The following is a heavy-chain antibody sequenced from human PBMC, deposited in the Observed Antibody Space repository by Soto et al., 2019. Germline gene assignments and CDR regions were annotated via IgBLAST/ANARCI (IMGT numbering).Heavy chain of an antibody. CDR3: SKDSAVWFGNLFNYFDY. Sequence: PGGSLRLSCAASGFTFSTYAMSWVRQAPGKGLEWVSASSGSGGSTHYADSVRGRFTISRDNSKNTLYLQMNSLKAGDTAVYYFSKDSAVWFGNLFNYFDYWGQGTLVPVSS. CDR2: SSGSGGST. V-gene: IGHV3-23*01. D-gene: IGHD3-10*01. J-gene: IGHJ4*02. CDR1: GFTFSTYA.